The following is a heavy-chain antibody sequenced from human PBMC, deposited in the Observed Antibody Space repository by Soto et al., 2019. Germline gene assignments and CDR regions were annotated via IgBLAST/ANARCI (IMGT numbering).Heavy chain of an antibody. CDR2: IYYSGNT. D-gene: IGHD1-1*01. CDR3: ARDRLMATAGIARQYFGLHV. Sequence: PSETLSLTSTVSGGSIRSGGYYWSWVRQNPRRGLEWIGNIYYSGNTYYNPSLKSRLTISVDTSKNQFSLNLSSVTAADTAVYYCARDRLMATAGIARQYFGLHVWCQGTNVTVSS. V-gene: IGHV4-31*03. J-gene: IGHJ6*02. CDR1: GGSIRSGGYY.